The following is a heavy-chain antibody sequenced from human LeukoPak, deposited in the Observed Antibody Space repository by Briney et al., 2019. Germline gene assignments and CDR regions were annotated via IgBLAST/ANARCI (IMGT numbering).Heavy chain of an antibody. J-gene: IGHJ5*02. CDR2: INHSGST. Sequence: PSETLSLTCTVSGGSISSYYWTWIRQPPGKGLEWIGEINHSGSTNYNPSLKSRVTISVDTSKNQFSLKLSSVTAADTAVYYCARGLRWLVLQGYVSWGQGTLVTVSS. V-gene: IGHV4-34*01. CDR3: ARGLRWLVLQGYVS. D-gene: IGHD6-19*01. CDR1: GGSISSYY.